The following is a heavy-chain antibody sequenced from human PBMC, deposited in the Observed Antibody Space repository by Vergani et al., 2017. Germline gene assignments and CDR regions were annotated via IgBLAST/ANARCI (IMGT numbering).Heavy chain of an antibody. CDR2: ISWNSGAV. CDR3: TTVSVYYHDSAGHGYDPYTGFDL. J-gene: IGHJ3*01. CDR1: GITFWKFG. D-gene: IGHD5-12*01. Sequence: EVDLVESGGGLAQPGGSLRLSCEASGITFWKFGTHWVRQGTGKGLEWVSGISWNSGAVDSADSVRGRFTISRDNAKKSLFLEMNSLRFEDTAVYFCTTVSVYYHDSAGHGYDPYTGFDLWGQGTLVTVSS. V-gene: IGHV3-9*01.